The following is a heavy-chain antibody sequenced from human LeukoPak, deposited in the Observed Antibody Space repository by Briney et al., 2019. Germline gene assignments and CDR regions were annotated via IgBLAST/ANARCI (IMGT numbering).Heavy chain of an antibody. J-gene: IGHJ5*02. Sequence: PAETLSLTCTVAGGSISSYYWSWIRQPPGKGLEYIGFIYNGGTTKYSPSLKSQATISADTSKNQISLMLTSVTAADTAVYYCARGRYYYDSSGYYYDNWFDPWGHGTLVTVSS. CDR2: IYNGGTT. D-gene: IGHD3-22*01. V-gene: IGHV4-59*01. CDR1: GGSISSYY. CDR3: ARGRYYYDSSGYYYDNWFDP.